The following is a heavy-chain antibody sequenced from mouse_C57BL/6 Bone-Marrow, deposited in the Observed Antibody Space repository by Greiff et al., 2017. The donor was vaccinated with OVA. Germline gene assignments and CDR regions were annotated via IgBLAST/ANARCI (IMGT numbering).Heavy chain of an antibody. J-gene: IGHJ2*01. CDR1: GYTFTSYG. V-gene: IGHV1-81*01. D-gene: IGHD1-1*01. CDR2: IYPRSGNT. Sequence: VQLVESGAELARPGASVKLSCKASGYTFTSYGISWVKQRTGQGLEWIGEIYPRSGNTYYNEKFKGKATLTADKSSSTAYMELRSLTSEDSAVYFCAREREFITTVVEGYWGQGTTLTVSS. CDR3: AREREFITTVVEGY.